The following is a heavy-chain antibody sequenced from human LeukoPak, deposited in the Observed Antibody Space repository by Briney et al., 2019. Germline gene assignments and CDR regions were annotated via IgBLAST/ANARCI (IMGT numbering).Heavy chain of an antibody. CDR2: IYTSGST. CDR1: GGSISSYH. Sequence: PSETLSLTCTVSGGSISSYHWSWIRQPAGKGLEWIGRIYTSGSTNYNPSLKSRVTMSVDTSKNQFSLKLSSVTAADTAVYYCARDFSSSSWYGLSWFDPWGQGTLVTVSS. J-gene: IGHJ5*02. V-gene: IGHV4-4*07. D-gene: IGHD6-13*01. CDR3: ARDFSSSSWYGLSWFDP.